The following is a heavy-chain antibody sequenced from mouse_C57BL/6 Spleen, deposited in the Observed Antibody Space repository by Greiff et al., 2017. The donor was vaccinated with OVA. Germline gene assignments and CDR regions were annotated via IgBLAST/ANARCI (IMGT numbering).Heavy chain of an antibody. CDR3: ASMPSWFAY. J-gene: IGHJ3*01. V-gene: IGHV5-4*03. CDR1: GFTFSSYA. Sequence: EVKLVESGGGLVKPGGSLKLSCAASGFTFSSYAMSWVRQTPEKRLEWVATISDGGSYTYYPDNVKGRFTISRDNAKNNLYLQMSHLKSEDTAMYYCASMPSWFAYWGQGTLVTVSA. CDR2: ISDGGSYT.